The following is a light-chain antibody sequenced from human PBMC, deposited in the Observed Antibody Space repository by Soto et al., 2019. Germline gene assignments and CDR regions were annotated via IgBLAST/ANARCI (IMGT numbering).Light chain of an antibody. CDR2: EVS. CDR1: SSDVGGYNY. Sequence: QSALTQPPSASGSPGQSVTISCTGTSSDVGGYNYVSWYQQHPGKAPKLMIYEVSKRPSGVPDRFSGSKSGNTASLTISGLQAEDEADYYCSSYTSSSSYVFGTVTKLTVL. V-gene: IGLV2-8*01. CDR3: SSYTSSSSYV. J-gene: IGLJ1*01.